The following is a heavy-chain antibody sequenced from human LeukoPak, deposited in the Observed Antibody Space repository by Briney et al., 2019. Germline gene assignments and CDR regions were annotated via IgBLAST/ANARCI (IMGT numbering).Heavy chain of an antibody. J-gene: IGHJ4*02. D-gene: IGHD6-19*01. V-gene: IGHV3-23*01. CDR1: GFTFSSYA. CDR3: AKLGGGVTVTGLRYFDY. Sequence: GGSLRLSCAASGFTFSSYAMSWVRQAPGKGLEWVSGVSGSGGSTYYADSVKGRFTISRDNSKNTLYLQMNSLRAEDTAVYYCAKLGGGVTVTGLRYFDYWGQGTLVTVSS. CDR2: VSGSGGST.